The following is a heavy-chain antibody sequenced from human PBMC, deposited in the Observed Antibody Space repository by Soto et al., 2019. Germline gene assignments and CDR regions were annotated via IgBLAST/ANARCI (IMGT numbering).Heavy chain of an antibody. D-gene: IGHD2-2*01. V-gene: IGHV1-69*02. CDR2: IIPILGIA. CDR3: ARSSTSVAGRDV. Sequence: SVKVSCKASGGTFSSYTISWVRQAPGQGLEWMGRIIPILGIANYAQKFQGRVTITADKSTSTAYMELSSLRSEDTAMYYCARSSTSVAGRDVGGKGTTVTVS. CDR1: GGTFSSYT. J-gene: IGHJ6*03.